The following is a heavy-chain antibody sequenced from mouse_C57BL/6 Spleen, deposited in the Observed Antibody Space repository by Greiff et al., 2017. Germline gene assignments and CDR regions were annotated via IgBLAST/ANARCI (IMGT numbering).Heavy chain of an antibody. D-gene: IGHD1-1*01. CDR3: ARNDYGSSYFDY. V-gene: IGHV1-81*01. J-gene: IGHJ2*01. Sequence: VQLQQSGAELARPGASVQLSCKASGYTFTSYGISWVKQRTGQCLEWIGEIYPRSGNTYYNEKFKGKATLTADKSSSTAYIELRSLTSEDAAVYFCARNDYGSSYFDYWGQGTTLTVSS. CDR2: IYPRSGNT. CDR1: GYTFTSYG.